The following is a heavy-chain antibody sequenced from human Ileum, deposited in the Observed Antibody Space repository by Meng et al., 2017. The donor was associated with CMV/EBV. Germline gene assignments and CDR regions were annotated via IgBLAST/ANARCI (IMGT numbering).Heavy chain of an antibody. Sequence: VQRVQSGAEVKKPGASVKVSCKASGYSFNSYYMHWVRQAPGQGLEWLGIINPSAGSTTYAQRFQGRVTMTGDTSTSTFYMELSSLTFEDTAVYYCARRDCSGSSCFYVYWGQGTLVTVSS. V-gene: IGHV1-46*02. CDR3: ARRDCSGSSCFYVY. D-gene: IGHD2-15*01. CDR1: GYSFNSYY. J-gene: IGHJ4*02. CDR2: INPSAGST.